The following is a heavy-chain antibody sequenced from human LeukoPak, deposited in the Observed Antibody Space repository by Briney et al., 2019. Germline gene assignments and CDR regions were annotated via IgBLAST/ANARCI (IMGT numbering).Heavy chain of an antibody. CDR3: ARSPGYSGSPFEL. CDR1: GGSISSYY. CDR2: IYYSGST. Sequence: SETLSLTCTVSGGSISSYYWSWIRQPPGKGLEGIGYIYYSGSTNYNPSLKSRVTISVDTSKNQFSLTLSSVTAADTAVYYCARSPGYSGSPFELWGRGALVTVSS. V-gene: IGHV4-59*08. J-gene: IGHJ2*01. D-gene: IGHD5-12*01.